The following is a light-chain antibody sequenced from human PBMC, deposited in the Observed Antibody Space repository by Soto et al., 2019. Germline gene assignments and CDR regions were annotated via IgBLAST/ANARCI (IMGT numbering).Light chain of an antibody. J-gene: IGKJ1*01. Sequence: DMHLKQYTSSLSASVGDRVTITCRASQSISNYLNWYQQKPGKAPKLLIFGSFTLQSGVPSRFSGSGSGTDFTLTISSXQPDDFAHTYCRPGYSHTPTFGQG. CDR3: RPGYSHTPT. V-gene: IGKV1-39*01. CDR1: QSISNY. CDR2: GSF.